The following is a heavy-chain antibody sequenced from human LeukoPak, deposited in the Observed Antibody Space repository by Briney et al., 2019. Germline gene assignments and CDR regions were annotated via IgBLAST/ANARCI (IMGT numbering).Heavy chain of an antibody. CDR3: AREDRDYDFWSGYYSPYYFDY. V-gene: IGHV1-69*05. Sequence: SVKVSCKASGGTFSSYAISWVRQAPGQGLEWMGGIIPIFGTANYAQKFQGRVTITTDESTSTAYMELSSLRSEDTAVYYCAREDRDYDFWSGYYSPYYFDYWGQGTLVTVSS. D-gene: IGHD3-3*01. CDR1: GGTFSSYA. J-gene: IGHJ4*02. CDR2: IIPIFGTA.